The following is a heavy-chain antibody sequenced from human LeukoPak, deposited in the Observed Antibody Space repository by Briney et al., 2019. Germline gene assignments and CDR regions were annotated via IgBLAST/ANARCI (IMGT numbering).Heavy chain of an antibody. J-gene: IGHJ4*02. V-gene: IGHV3-9*01. CDR2: ISWNSGSI. D-gene: IGHD1-26*01. CDR1: GFTFDDYA. CDR3: AREGVVGATANHYDY. Sequence: SLRLSCAASGFTFDDYAMHWVRQAPGKGLEWVSGISWNSGSIGYADSVKGRFTISRDNAKNSLYLQMNSLRAEDTGVYYCAREGVVGATANHYDYWGQGSLVTVSS.